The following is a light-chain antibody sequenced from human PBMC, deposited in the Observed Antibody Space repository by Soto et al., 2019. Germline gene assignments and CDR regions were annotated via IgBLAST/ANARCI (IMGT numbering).Light chain of an antibody. J-gene: IGKJ4*01. CDR1: QHISNW. CDR2: EAS. CDR3: QQYDTYPLT. Sequence: DIQLTQSPSTLSASIGDRVTITCRASQHISNWLAWYQQTLGKAPKLLLHEASTLESGVPSRFSGSGSGTEFTLTISSLQPGDFATYYCQQYDTYPLTFGGGTNVEIK. V-gene: IGKV1-5*03.